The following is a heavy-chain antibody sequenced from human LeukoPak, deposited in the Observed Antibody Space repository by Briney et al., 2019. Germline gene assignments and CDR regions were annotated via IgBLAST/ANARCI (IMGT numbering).Heavy chain of an antibody. CDR2: INWNGGST. D-gene: IGHD2-8*01. CDR1: GFTFDDYG. J-gene: IGHJ6*03. Sequence: PGGSLRLSCAASGFTFDDYGMSWVRQAPGKGLEWVSGINWNGGSTGYADSVKGRFTISRDNAKNSLYLQMNSLRAEDAALYYCARVRVSDYYMDVWGKGTTVTVSS. CDR3: ARVRVSDYYMDV. V-gene: IGHV3-20*04.